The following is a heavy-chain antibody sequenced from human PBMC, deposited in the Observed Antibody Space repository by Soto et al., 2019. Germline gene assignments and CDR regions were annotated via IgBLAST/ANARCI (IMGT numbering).Heavy chain of an antibody. CDR2: ISAYNGNT. Sequence: QVQLVQSGAEVKKPGASVKVSCKASGYTFTSYGISWVRQAPGQGPEWMGWISAYNGNTNYAHKLQGRDTMTTDTSTSTAYMELRSLRPDDAAVYYCARERLVAAPDYYYYGMDVWGQGTTVTVSS. J-gene: IGHJ6*02. V-gene: IGHV1-18*01. CDR3: ARERLVAAPDYYYYGMDV. CDR1: GYTFTSYG. D-gene: IGHD2-15*01.